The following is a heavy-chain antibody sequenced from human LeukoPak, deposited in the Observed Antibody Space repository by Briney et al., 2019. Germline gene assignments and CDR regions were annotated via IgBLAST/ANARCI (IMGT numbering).Heavy chain of an antibody. Sequence: PSETLSLTCSVSGFSISSDVYYWSWIRQSPGKGLEWFGYVYYSGSTYYNPSLKSRVTISADTSKNQFSLRVNSVTAADTAVYYCARATQSFRDGWNRRWFDSWGQGILVTVSS. CDR2: VYYSGST. CDR1: GFSISSDVYY. V-gene: IGHV4-30-4*08. CDR3: ARATQSFRDGWNRRWFDS. D-gene: IGHD5-24*01. J-gene: IGHJ5*01.